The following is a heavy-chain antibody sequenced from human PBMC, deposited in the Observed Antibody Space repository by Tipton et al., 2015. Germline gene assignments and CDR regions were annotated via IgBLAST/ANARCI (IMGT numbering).Heavy chain of an antibody. V-gene: IGHV3-23*04. D-gene: IGHD6-13*01. J-gene: IGHJ4*02. CDR1: GFTFSSYA. CDR2: ISGSGGNT. Sequence: QLVQSGGGLVQPGGSLRLSCAASGFTFSSYAMSWVRQAPEKGLEWVSAISGSGGNTYYADSVKGRFTISRDDSKNTLYLQMNSLRVEDTAVYFCAKRKAGGRWYGEDSWGPGSLVTVSS. CDR3: AKRKAGGRWYGEDS.